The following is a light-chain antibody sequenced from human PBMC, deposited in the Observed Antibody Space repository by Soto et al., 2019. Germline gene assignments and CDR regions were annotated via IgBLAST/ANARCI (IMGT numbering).Light chain of an antibody. Sequence: QAVVTQPASVSGSPGQSITISCTGTSSDVGGYNFVSWYQQHPGKAPQLIIYDVSDRPSGVSNRFSGSKSGSTASLTISGLQAEDEADYYCSSYTISVTSRVVFGGGTKLTVL. CDR1: SSDVGGYNF. CDR3: SSYTISVTSRVV. J-gene: IGLJ2*01. V-gene: IGLV2-14*03. CDR2: DVS.